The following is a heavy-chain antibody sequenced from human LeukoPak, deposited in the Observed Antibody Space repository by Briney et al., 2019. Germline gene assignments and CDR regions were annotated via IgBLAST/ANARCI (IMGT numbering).Heavy chain of an antibody. Sequence: GGSLRLSCAASGFTFDDYAMHWVRQAPGKGLEWVSGISWNSGSIGYADSVKGRFTISRDNAKNSLYLQMNSLRAEDTALYYCAKISGIYGDPTRGMAFDIWGQGTMVTVSS. CDR1: GFTFDDYA. V-gene: IGHV3-9*01. CDR2: ISWNSGSI. J-gene: IGHJ3*02. CDR3: AKISGIYGDPTRGMAFDI. D-gene: IGHD4-17*01.